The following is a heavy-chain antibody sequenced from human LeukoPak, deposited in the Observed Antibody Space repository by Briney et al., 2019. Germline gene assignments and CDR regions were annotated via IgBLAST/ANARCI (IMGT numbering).Heavy chain of an antibody. CDR1: GFTFSDYY. Sequence: PGGSLRLSCAASGFTFSDYYMSWIRQAPGKGLEWVSYISSSGSTIYYADSVKGRFTISRDNAKNSLYLQMNSLRAEDTAVYYCASSQRLYYYDSSGYYHDAFDIWGQGTMVTVSS. CDR3: ASSQRLYYYDSSGYYHDAFDI. J-gene: IGHJ3*02. CDR2: ISSSGSTI. D-gene: IGHD3-22*01. V-gene: IGHV3-11*04.